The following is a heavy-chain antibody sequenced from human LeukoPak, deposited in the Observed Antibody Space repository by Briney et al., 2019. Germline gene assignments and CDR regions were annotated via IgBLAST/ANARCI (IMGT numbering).Heavy chain of an antibody. CDR3: AREGYYDFWSGSRYDAFDI. CDR1: GFTFSSYS. CDR2: IISSSSYI. Sequence: PGGSLRLSCAASGFTFSSYSMNWVRQAPGKGLEWVSSIISSSSYIYYADSVKGRFTISRDNAKNSLYLQMNSLRAEDTAVYYCAREGYYDFWSGSRYDAFDIWGQGTMVTVSS. D-gene: IGHD3-3*01. V-gene: IGHV3-21*01. J-gene: IGHJ3*02.